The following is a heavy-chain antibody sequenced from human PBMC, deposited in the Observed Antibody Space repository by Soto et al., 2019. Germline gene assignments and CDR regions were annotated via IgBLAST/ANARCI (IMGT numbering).Heavy chain of an antibody. V-gene: IGHV3-30*18. Sequence: GGSLIVSCAASGFTFSSYGRHWVRQTPGKGLEWVAVISYDGSNKYYADSVKGRFTISRDNSKNTLYLQMNSLRAEDTAVYYCAKDSHYYCSGGSCYPHTHGMDVWGQGTTVTVSS. D-gene: IGHD2-15*01. CDR2: ISYDGSNK. CDR3: AKDSHYYCSGGSCYPHTHGMDV. J-gene: IGHJ6*02. CDR1: GFTFSSYG.